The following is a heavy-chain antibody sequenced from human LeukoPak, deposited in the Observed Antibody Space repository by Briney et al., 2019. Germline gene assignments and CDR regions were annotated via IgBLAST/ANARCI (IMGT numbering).Heavy chain of an antibody. CDR2: INTNTGNP. D-gene: IGHD3-9*01. CDR1: GYTFTSYA. V-gene: IGHV7-4-1*02. Sequence: ASVKVSCKASGYTFTSYAMNWVRQAPGQGLEWMGWINTNTGNPTYAQGFTGRFVFSLDTSVSTAYLQISSLKAGDTAVYYCARNPMYYDILTGYYILEYNWFDPWGQGTLVTVSS. CDR3: ARNPMYYDILTGYYILEYNWFDP. J-gene: IGHJ5*02.